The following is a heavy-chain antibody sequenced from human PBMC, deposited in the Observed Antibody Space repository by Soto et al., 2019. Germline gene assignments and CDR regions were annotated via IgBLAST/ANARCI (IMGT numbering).Heavy chain of an antibody. V-gene: IGHV4-34*01. D-gene: IGHD5-12*01. J-gene: IGHJ4*02. CDR2: INHSGST. Sequence: RQPPGKGLEWIGEINHSGSTNYNPSLKSRVTISVDTSKNQFSLKLSSVTAADTAVYYCAGRRGYSGYDYWGQGTLVTVSS. CDR3: AGRRGYSGYDY.